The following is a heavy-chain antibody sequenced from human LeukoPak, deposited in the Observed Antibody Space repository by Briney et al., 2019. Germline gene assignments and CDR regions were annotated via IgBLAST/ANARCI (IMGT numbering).Heavy chain of an antibody. Sequence: PGGSLRLSCAASGFTFSSYWMHWVRQAPGKGLVWVSRIYSDGSSTHYADSVKGRFTISRDNAKNTLYLQINSLGVEDTAMYYCARVGYGGTWYVDYWGQGILVTVSS. CDR2: IYSDGSST. CDR1: GFTFSSYW. CDR3: ARVGYGGTWYVDY. V-gene: IGHV3-74*01. J-gene: IGHJ4*02. D-gene: IGHD6-13*01.